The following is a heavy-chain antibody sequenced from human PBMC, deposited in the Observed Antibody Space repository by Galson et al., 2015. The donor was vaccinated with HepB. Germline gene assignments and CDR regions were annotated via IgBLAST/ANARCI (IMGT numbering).Heavy chain of an antibody. J-gene: IGHJ2*01. CDR2: THYRSKWFN. CDR1: GDSVSNNSVV. V-gene: IGHV6-1*01. Sequence: CAISGDSVSNNSVVWNWIRQSPSRGLEWLGRTHYRSKWFNDYAPSVKGRITVNPDTSNNQFSLQLNSVTPEDTAVYYCAKGAYWYFDLWGRGTLVTVSS. CDR3: AKGAYWYFDL.